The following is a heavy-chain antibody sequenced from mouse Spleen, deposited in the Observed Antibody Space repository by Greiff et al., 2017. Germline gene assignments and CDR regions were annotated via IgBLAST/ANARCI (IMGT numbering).Heavy chain of an antibody. CDR3: ARSSSGYYYAMDY. Sequence: DVKLVESGGGLVQPGGSRKLSCAASGFTFSSFGMHWVRQAPEKGLEWVAYISSGSSTIYYADTVKGRFTISRDNPKNTLFLQMTSLRSEDTAMYYCARSSSGYYYAMDYWGQGTSVTVSS. D-gene: IGHD1-1*01. J-gene: IGHJ4*01. CDR2: ISSGSSTI. CDR1: GFTFSSFG. V-gene: IGHV5-17*02.